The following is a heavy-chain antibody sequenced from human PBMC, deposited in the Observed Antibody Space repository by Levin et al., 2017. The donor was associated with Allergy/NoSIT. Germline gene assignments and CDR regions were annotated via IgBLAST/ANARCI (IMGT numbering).Heavy chain of an antibody. CDR3: ARSGRTWLRLRGFDY. Sequence: PSETLSLTCNVSGGSISSGGYYWSWIRHHPGKGLEWIGYIYNSGSTNYKPSLKSRVSISVDTSKNQFSLELTSVTAADTAVYYCARSGRTWLRLRGFDYWGQGTLVTVSS. J-gene: IGHJ4*02. CDR1: GGSISSGGYY. CDR2: IYNSGST. V-gene: IGHV4-31*03. D-gene: IGHD5-12*01.